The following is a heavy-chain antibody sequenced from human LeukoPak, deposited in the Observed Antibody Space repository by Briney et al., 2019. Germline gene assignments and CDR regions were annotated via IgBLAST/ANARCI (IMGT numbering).Heavy chain of an antibody. CDR3: ARAPGMVAPFDY. CDR1: GGSISSSSYY. D-gene: IGHD1-26*01. CDR2: IYYSGST. Sequence: SETLSLTCTVSGGSISSSSYYWGWIRQPPGKGLEWIGSIYYSGSTYYNPSLKSRVTISVDTSKNQFSLKLSSVTAADTAVYYCARAPGMVAPFDYWGQGTLVTVSS. V-gene: IGHV4-39*01. J-gene: IGHJ4*02.